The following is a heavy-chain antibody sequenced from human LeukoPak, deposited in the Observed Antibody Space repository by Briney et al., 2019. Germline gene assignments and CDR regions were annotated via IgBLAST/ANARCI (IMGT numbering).Heavy chain of an antibody. J-gene: IGHJ4*02. CDR1: GFTFRNYW. V-gene: IGHV3-74*01. CDR3: ARATSGTSYEY. D-gene: IGHD3-10*01. Sequence: PGGSLGLSCAASGFTFRNYWMHWVRQAPGKGLVWVSSIEGDGSRTNYADSVKGRFTISRDNAENTLYLQMNSLRGEDTAVYFCARATSGTSYEYWGQGTLVTVSS. CDR2: IEGDGSRT.